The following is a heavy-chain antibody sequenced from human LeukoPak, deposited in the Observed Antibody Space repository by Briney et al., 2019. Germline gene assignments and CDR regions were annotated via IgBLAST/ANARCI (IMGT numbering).Heavy chain of an antibody. J-gene: IGHJ5*02. D-gene: IGHD6-19*01. V-gene: IGHV1-69*04. Sequence: SVKVSCKASGGTFSSYAISWVRQVPGQGLEWMGRIIPILGIANYAQKFQGRVTITADKSTSTAYMELSSLRSEDTAVYYCAREGYSSGPRGFDPWGQGTLVTVSS. CDR3: AREGYSSGPRGFDP. CDR2: IIPILGIA. CDR1: GGTFSSYA.